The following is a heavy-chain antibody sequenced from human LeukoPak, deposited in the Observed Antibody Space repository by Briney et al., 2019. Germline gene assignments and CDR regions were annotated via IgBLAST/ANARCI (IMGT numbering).Heavy chain of an antibody. CDR3: ARVIFYGSGSYYFDY. V-gene: IGHV4-30-4*01. J-gene: IGHJ4*02. CDR1: GDSISSGDSY. Sequence: SETLSLTCTVSGDSISSGDSYWSWIRQPPGKGLEWIGYIYYRGSTYYNPSLKSRVTISVDTTNNQFSLKLSSVTAADTAVYYCARVIFYGSGSYYFDYWGQGTLVTVSS. CDR2: IYYRGST. D-gene: IGHD3-10*01.